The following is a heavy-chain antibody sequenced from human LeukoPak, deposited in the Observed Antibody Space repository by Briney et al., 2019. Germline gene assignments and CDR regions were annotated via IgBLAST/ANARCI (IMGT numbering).Heavy chain of an antibody. CDR2: IYYSGSS. J-gene: IGHJ4*02. Sequence: PSETLSPTCTVSGGSMSSYYWSWIRQPPGKGLEWIGYIYYSGSSNYNPSLKSRVTMSVDTSKNQCSLKLTSVTAADTAVYYCARDSGYSSSYDHWGQGTLVSVSA. CDR3: ARDSGYSSSYDH. V-gene: IGHV4-59*01. D-gene: IGHD6-13*01. CDR1: GGSMSSYY.